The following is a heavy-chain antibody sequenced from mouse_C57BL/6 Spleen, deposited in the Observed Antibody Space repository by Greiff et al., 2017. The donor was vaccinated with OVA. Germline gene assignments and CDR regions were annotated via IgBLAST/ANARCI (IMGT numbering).Heavy chain of an antibody. CDR1: GYTFTSYW. CDR2: IDPSDSYT. J-gene: IGHJ1*03. Sequence: VQLQQPGAELVRPGTSVKLSCKASGYTFTSYWMHWVKQRPGQGLEWIGVIDPSDSYTNYNQKFKGKATLTVDTSSSTAYMQRSSLTSEDSAVYYCARSVYGSSRWYFDVWGTGTTVTVSS. CDR3: ARSVYGSSRWYFDV. V-gene: IGHV1-59*01. D-gene: IGHD1-1*01.